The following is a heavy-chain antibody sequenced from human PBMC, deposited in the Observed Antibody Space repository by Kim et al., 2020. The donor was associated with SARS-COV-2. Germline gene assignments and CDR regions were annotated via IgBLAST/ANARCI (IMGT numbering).Heavy chain of an antibody. CDR1: GYSISSGYY. D-gene: IGHD6-19*01. CDR2: IYHSGST. V-gene: IGHV4-38-2*02. J-gene: IGHJ4*02. CDR3: ARGGSGWWAY. Sequence: SETLSLTCTVSGYSISSGYYWGWIRQPPGKGLEWIGSIYHSGSTYYNPSLKSRVTISVDTSKNQFSLKLSSVTAADTAMYYCARGGSGWWAYWGQGTLVTVSS.